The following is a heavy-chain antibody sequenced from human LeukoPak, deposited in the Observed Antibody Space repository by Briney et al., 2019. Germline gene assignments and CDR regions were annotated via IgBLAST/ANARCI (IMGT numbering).Heavy chain of an antibody. CDR1: GYTFTSYD. CDR3: AAYYDFWSGYYSNY. Sequence: WASVKVSCKASGYTFTSYDINWVRQATGQGLEWMGWMNPNSGNTGYAQKLQGRVTITRNTSISTAYMELSSLRSEDTAVYYCAAYYDFWSGYYSNYWGQGTLVTVSS. J-gene: IGHJ4*02. D-gene: IGHD3-3*01. CDR2: MNPNSGNT. V-gene: IGHV1-8*03.